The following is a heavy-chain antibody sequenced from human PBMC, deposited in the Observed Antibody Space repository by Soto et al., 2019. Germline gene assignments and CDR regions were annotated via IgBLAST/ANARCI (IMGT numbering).Heavy chain of an antibody. CDR3: ARKPSGSAPMYYYMDV. D-gene: IGHD2-2*01. CDR1: GGSISSYY. J-gene: IGHJ6*03. Sequence: SETLSLTCTVSGGSISSYYWSWIRQPPGKGLEWIGYIYYSGSTNYNPSLKSRVTISVDTSKNQFSLKLSSVTAADTAVYYCARKPSGSAPMYYYMDVWGKGTTVTVSS. V-gene: IGHV4-59*08. CDR2: IYYSGST.